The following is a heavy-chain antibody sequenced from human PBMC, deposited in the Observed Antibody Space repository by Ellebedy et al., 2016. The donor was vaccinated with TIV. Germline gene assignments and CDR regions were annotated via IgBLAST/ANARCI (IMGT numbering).Heavy chain of an antibody. J-gene: IGHJ6*02. V-gene: IGHV4-59*08. CDR2: IYYSGST. D-gene: IGHD3-10*01. CDR1: GGSFSGYY. CDR3: ARGPKGLLLWFGEYYYYYYGMDV. Sequence: SETLSLTCAVYGGSFSGYYWSWIRQPPGKGLEWIGYIYYSGSTNYNPSLKSRVTISVDTSKNQFSLKLSSVTAADTAVYYCARGPKGLLLWFGEYYYYYYGMDVWGQGTTVTVSS.